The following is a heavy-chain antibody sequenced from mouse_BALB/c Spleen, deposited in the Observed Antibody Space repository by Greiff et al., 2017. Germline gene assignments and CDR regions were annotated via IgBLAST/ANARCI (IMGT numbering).Heavy chain of an antibody. V-gene: IGHV1-4*01. CDR3: ARYYGKGWYFDV. Sequence: VQLQQSGAELARPGASVKMSCKASGYTFTSYTMHWVKQRPGPGLEWIGYINPSSGYTNYNQKFKDKATLTADKSSSTAYMQLSSLTSEDSAVYYCARYYGKGWYFDVWGAGTTVTVSS. CDR2: INPSSGYT. D-gene: IGHD2-1*01. J-gene: IGHJ1*01. CDR1: GYTFTSYT.